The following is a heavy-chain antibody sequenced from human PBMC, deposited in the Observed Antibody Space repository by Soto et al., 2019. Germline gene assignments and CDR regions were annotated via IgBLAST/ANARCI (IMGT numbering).Heavy chain of an antibody. J-gene: IGHJ6*02. CDR1: GGTFSSYA. D-gene: IGHD2-8*01. V-gene: IGHV1-69*13. CDR2: IIPIFGTA. CDR3: ARAGLMVYAMSAYYYYGMDV. Sequence: SVKVSCKASGGTFSSYAISWVRQAPGQGLEWMGGIIPIFGTANYAQKFQGRVTITADESTSTAYMELSSLRSEDTAVYYCARAGLMVYAMSAYYYYGMDVWGQGTTVTVSS.